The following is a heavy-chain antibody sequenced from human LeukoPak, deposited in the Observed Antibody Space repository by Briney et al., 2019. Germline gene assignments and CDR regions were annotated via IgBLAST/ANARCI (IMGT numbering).Heavy chain of an antibody. V-gene: IGHV4-39*01. D-gene: IGHD3-16*01. CDR2: MYYTGST. CDR3: ARLSMHTFGGARSGFDC. J-gene: IGHJ4*02. CDR1: GGSITSSTYY. Sequence: PSETLSLTCTVSGGSITSSTYYWGWVRQPPGKGLEWIGHMYYTGSTYHNPSLKSRVTTSVDTSKKQFSLKLTSVTAADTAVYYCARLSMHTFGGARSGFDCWGQGTLVTVSS.